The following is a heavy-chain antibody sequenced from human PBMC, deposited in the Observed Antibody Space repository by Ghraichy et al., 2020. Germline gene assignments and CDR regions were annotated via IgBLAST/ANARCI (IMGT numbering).Heavy chain of an antibody. CDR2: ISSSSNYI. J-gene: IGHJ3*01. D-gene: IGHD1-26*01. CDR1: GFTFSSYT. V-gene: IGHV3-21*01. CDR3: AREKGRGSYFYDALDV. Sequence: GGSLRLSCAASGFTFSSYTMNWVRQAPGKGLEWVSSISSSSNYIYYADSLRGRFTISRDNAKNSLHLQMNSLRADDTAVYYCAREKGRGSYFYDALDVWGQGTVVTVSS.